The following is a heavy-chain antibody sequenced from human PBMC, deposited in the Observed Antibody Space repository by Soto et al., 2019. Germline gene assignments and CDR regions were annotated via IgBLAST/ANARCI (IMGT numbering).Heavy chain of an antibody. CDR3: ARGGFRSGFDS. CDR2: IGTAGDA. CDR1: GFIFTDYD. V-gene: IGHV3-13*01. Sequence: TGGSLRLSCAASGFIFTDYDMHWVRQSAENGLEWVSGIGTAGDANYPFSARGRFTISRDNARKSLYLQINTLRAGDTALYYCARGGFRSGFDSWGRGTLVTVSS. J-gene: IGHJ4*02. D-gene: IGHD6-25*01.